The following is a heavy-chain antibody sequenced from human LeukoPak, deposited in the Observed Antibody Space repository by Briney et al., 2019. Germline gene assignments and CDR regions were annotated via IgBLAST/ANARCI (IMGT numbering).Heavy chain of an antibody. Sequence: GGSLRLSCAASGFTLSRYWISSVRPAPRKGLGWVANIKQDGSEKYYVDSVKGRITIPRNNAKNSLSLQMNIRRAWGTAVYYCARDNPYCRSTSCYTYDYGMDVGRQATTVTVS. CDR1: GFTLSRYW. D-gene: IGHD2-2*02. CDR2: IKQDGSEK. V-gene: IGHV3-7*01. CDR3: ARDNPYCRSTSCYTYDYGMDV. J-gene: IGHJ6*01.